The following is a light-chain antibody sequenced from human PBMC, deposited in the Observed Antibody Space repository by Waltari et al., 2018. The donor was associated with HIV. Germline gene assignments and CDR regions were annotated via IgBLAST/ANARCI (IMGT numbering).Light chain of an antibody. V-gene: IGLV2-8*01. J-gene: IGLJ2*01. CDR2: EVN. Sequence: QSALTQPPSASGSPGQSVTIYCRGTSSDVGNYNYGSWYQQPPGKSPKLIIYEVNNRPSGVSDRFSGSKSGNTASLSVSGLQAEDEGDYYCTSYAGINNYVIFGGGTKLTIL. CDR1: SSDVGNYNY. CDR3: TSYAGINNYVI.